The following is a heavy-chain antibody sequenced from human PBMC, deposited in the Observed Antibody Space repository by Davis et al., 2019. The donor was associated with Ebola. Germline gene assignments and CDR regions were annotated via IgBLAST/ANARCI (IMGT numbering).Heavy chain of an antibody. CDR2: ISDDGGST. D-gene: IGHD1-26*01. Sequence: GGSLRLSCAASGFTFSSYAMSWVRQAPGKGLEWVSTISDDGGSTYYADSVKGRFTISRDNAKNSLYLQMNSLRDEDTAVYYCATWDYYYYGMDVWGKGTTVTVSS. CDR3: ATWDYYYYGMDV. CDR1: GFTFSSYA. J-gene: IGHJ6*04. V-gene: IGHV3-23*01.